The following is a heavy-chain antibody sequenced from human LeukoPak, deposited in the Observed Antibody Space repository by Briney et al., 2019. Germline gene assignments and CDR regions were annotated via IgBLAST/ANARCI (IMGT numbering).Heavy chain of an antibody. CDR3: ARDIHPLIAAAGTDY. V-gene: IGHV3-11*04. J-gene: IGHJ4*02. Sequence: PGGSLRLSCAASGFTFSDYYMSWIRQAPGKGLEWVSYISSGGSTIYYADSVKGRFTISRDNAKNSLYLQMNSLRAEDTAVYYCARDIHPLIAAAGTDYWGQGTLVTVSS. CDR1: GFTFSDYY. CDR2: ISSGGSTI. D-gene: IGHD6-13*01.